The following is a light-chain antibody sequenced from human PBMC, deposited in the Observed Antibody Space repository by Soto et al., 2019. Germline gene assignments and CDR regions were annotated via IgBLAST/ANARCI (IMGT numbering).Light chain of an antibody. Sequence: EIVLTQSPATRSLSPGERATLSCRASQSVSSYLAWYQQKPGQAPRLLIYDASNRATGIPARFSGGGSGADFTLTISSLEPEDFAVYYCQQRSNWPRTFGQGTKVDIK. CDR1: QSVSSY. J-gene: IGKJ1*01. V-gene: IGKV3-11*01. CDR3: QQRSNWPRT. CDR2: DAS.